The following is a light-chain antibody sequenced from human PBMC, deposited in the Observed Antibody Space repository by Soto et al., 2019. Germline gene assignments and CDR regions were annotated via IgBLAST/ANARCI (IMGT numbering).Light chain of an antibody. CDR2: GAS. CDR1: QSVSNNY. V-gene: IGKV3-20*01. CDR3: QQDAASPLT. Sequence: EVVLTQSPGTLSLSPRERATLSCRASQSVSNNYLAWYQHKPGQAPRLLIYGASNRAPGIPDRFSGSGSGQDVNLTISRLEPEDFAVYYCQQDAASPLTFGQGTLVEVK. J-gene: IGKJ1*01.